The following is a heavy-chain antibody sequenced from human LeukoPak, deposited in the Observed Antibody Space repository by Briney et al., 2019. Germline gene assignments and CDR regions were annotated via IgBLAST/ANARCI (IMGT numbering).Heavy chain of an antibody. J-gene: IGHJ4*02. CDR2: ISYDGSGQ. V-gene: IGHV3-30*14. CDR1: GFTFSSYA. CDR3: ARDLAGYNSFDY. Sequence: GGSLRLSCAASGFTFSSYAMHWVRQAPGKGLEWVALISYDGSGQYYTESVKGRFTISRDNSKNTLYLQMNSLRAEDTAVYYCARDLAGYNSFDYWGQGTLVTVCS. D-gene: IGHD5-24*01.